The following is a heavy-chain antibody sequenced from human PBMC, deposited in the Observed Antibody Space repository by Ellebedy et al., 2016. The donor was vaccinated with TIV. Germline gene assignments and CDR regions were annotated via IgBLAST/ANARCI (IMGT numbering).Heavy chain of an antibody. CDR1: GFTFSSYA. V-gene: IGHV3-30*01. CDR2: ISYDGSNK. Sequence: PGGSLRLSCAASGFTFSSYARHWVRQAPGKGLEWVAVISYDGSNKYYADSVKGRFTISRDNSKNPLYLQMNSLRAEDTAVYYCASLSSSWSDALDAFDIWGQGTMVTVSS. J-gene: IGHJ3*02. CDR3: ASLSSSWSDALDAFDI. D-gene: IGHD6-13*01.